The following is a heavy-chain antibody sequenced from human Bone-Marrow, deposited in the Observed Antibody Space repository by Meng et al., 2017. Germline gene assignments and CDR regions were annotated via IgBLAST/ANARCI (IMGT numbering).Heavy chain of an antibody. CDR3: ATLIVGATMNFDY. V-gene: IGHV1-69*05. CDR2: IIPIFGTA. Sequence: SVKVSCKASGGTFSSYAISWVRQAPGQGLEWMGGIIPIFGTANYAQKFQGRVTITTDESTSTAYMELSSLRSEDTAVYYCATLIVGATMNFDYWGQGTLVTVSS. D-gene: IGHD1-26*01. CDR1: GGTFSSYA. J-gene: IGHJ4*02.